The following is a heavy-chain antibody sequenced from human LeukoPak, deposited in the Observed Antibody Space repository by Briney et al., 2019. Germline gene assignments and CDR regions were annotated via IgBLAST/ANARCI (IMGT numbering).Heavy chain of an antibody. J-gene: IGHJ4*02. Sequence: GGSLRLSCAASGFTFTNFWMTWVRQAPGKGLEGVATIKQDASEIYYVDSVKGRFTISRDNAHNSLYLQMNTLSPEDTAVYYCARTGSGWQPGDYWGQGTLVTVSS. CDR2: IKQDASEI. CDR1: GFTFTNFW. V-gene: IGHV3-7*05. CDR3: ARTGSGWQPGDY. D-gene: IGHD6-19*01.